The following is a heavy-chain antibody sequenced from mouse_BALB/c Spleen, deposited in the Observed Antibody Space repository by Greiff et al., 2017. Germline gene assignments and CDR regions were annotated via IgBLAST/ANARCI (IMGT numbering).Heavy chain of an antibody. CDR2: ISSGGST. Sequence: EVMLVESGGGLVKPGGSLKLSCAASGFTFSSYAMSWVRQTPEKRLEWVASISSGGSTYYPDSVKGRFTISRDNARNILYLQMSSLRSEDTAMYYCARAPYGYDDYFDYWGQGTTLTVSS. D-gene: IGHD2-2*01. J-gene: IGHJ2*01. CDR1: GFTFSSYA. V-gene: IGHV5-6-5*01. CDR3: ARAPYGYDDYFDY.